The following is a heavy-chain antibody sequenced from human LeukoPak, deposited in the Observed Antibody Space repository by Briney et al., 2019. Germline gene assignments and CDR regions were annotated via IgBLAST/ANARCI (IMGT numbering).Heavy chain of an antibody. Sequence: PSETLSLTCTVSGGSISSYYWSWIRQPPGKGLEWIGYIYYSGSTNYNPSLKSRVTISVDTSKNQFSLKLSSVTAADTAVYYCARVTPYYDFWSGFHLPGWFDPWGQGTLVTVSS. D-gene: IGHD3-3*01. CDR1: GGSISSYY. CDR3: ARVTPYYDFWSGFHLPGWFDP. J-gene: IGHJ5*02. CDR2: IYYSGST. V-gene: IGHV4-59*01.